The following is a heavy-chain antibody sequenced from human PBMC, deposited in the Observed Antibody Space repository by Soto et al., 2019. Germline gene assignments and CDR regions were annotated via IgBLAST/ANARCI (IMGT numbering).Heavy chain of an antibody. J-gene: IGHJ6*02. CDR3: ARGVTTPRGYGMDV. V-gene: IGHV1-8*01. CDR1: GYTFTSYD. Sequence: ASVKVSCKASGYTFTSYDINWVRQATGQGLEWMGWMNPNSGNTGYAQKFQGRVTMTRNTSISTAYMELSSLRSEDTAVYYCARGVTTPRGYGMDVWGQGTTVTVSS. CDR2: MNPNSGNT. D-gene: IGHD4-17*01.